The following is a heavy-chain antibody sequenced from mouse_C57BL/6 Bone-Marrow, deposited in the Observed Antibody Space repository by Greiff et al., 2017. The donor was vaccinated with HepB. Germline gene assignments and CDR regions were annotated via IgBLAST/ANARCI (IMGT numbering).Heavy chain of an antibody. CDR3: ARGAYFLAWFAY. CDR1: GYSITSCYY. Sequence: DVHLVESGPGLVKPSQSLSLTCSVTGYSITSCYYWNWIRQFPGNNLEWMGYISYDGSNNYNPSLKNRNSITLDTSKNQFFLKLNSVTTEDTATYYCARGAYFLAWFAYWGQGTLVTVSA. D-gene: IGHD2-10*01. V-gene: IGHV3-6*01. CDR2: ISYDGSN. J-gene: IGHJ3*01.